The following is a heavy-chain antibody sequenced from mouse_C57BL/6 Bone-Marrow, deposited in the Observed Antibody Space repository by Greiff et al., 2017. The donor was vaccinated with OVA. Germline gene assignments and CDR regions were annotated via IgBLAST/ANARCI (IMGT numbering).Heavy chain of an antibody. CDR3: TTYRY. CDR1: GFNIKDDY. CDR2: IDPENGDT. J-gene: IGHJ2*01. V-gene: IGHV14-4*01. Sequence: VQLKESGAELVRPGASVKLSCTASGFNIKDDYMHWVKERPEQGLEWIGWIDPENGDTEYASKFQGKATITADTSSKTVYLHLSSLTSEDTAFYYCTTYRYWGQGTTLTVSS.